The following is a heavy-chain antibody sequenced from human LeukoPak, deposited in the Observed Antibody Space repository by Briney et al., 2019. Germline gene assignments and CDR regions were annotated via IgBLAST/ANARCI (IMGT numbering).Heavy chain of an antibody. V-gene: IGHV1-2*02. Sequence: ASVKVSCKASGYTFTGHYMHWVRQAPGQGLEWMGWINPNSGGTNYAQKFQGRVTMTRDTSITTAYMELSRLKSDDTAVYYCARVVSGYYYYYSMDVWGKGTTVTVSS. CDR3: ARVVSGYYYYYSMDV. CDR1: GYTFTGHY. D-gene: IGHD6-6*01. CDR2: INPNSGGT. J-gene: IGHJ6*03.